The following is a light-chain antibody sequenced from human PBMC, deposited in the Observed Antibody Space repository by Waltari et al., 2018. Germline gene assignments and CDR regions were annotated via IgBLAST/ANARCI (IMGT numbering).Light chain of an antibody. Sequence: QSVPTQPAFGTGPPGQSITIACTGTIKYDGRSDPCPVYQQHPGKAPKLMIYEVNKRPSGVSSRFSGSKSVNTASLTISGLQADDEADYYCSSYAGTNIHWMFGGGTKLTVL. CDR2: EVN. CDR1: IKYDGRSDP. J-gene: IGLJ3*02. V-gene: IGLV2-23*02. CDR3: SSYAGTNIHWM.